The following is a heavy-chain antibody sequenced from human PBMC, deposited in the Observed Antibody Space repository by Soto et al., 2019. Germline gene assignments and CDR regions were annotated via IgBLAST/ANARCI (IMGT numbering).Heavy chain of an antibody. CDR1: GYSFTSYW. CDR2: IYPGDSDT. CDR3: ARTAAAGKYYYAMGV. V-gene: IGHV5-51*07. J-gene: IGHJ6*02. D-gene: IGHD6-13*01. Sequence: GASLTISCKRSGYSFTSYWIGWVHQMPGKGLECMGIIYPGDSDTRYSPSFQGQVTISADKSISTAYLQWSSLKASDTAMYYCARTAAAGKYYYAMGVWGQGTTVTVSS.